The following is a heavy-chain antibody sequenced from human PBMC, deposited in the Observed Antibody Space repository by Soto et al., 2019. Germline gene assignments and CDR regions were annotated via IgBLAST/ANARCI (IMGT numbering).Heavy chain of an antibody. D-gene: IGHD3-10*01. CDR2: IDNSVNI. Sequence: QVQLQEAGPGLVKPSETLSLTCAVSGGSITHYYWAWIRQPPGQGLEWIGYIDNSVNIKYNPSLKGRVTILMDTSKSQCSMTLSSVTAADTAVYYCARDVNGVLTHMREAGGMDVWGRGTTVTV. J-gene: IGHJ6*03. CDR1: GGSITHYY. CDR3: ARDVNGVLTHMREAGGMDV. V-gene: IGHV4-59*01.